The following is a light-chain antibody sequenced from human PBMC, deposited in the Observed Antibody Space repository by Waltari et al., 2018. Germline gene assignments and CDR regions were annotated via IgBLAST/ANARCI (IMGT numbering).Light chain of an antibody. CDR1: SSNIGSNT. V-gene: IGLV1-44*01. CDR2: RYN. CDR3: AAWDDSLNGPV. J-gene: IGLJ3*02. Sequence: QSVLPQPPSASGTPAQRVTISCSGISSNIGSNTVNWYQQLPGPAPTLLIYRYNQRPSGVPDRFSGSKSGTSAALAISGLQSEDEADYYCAAWDDSLNGPVFGGGTKLTVL.